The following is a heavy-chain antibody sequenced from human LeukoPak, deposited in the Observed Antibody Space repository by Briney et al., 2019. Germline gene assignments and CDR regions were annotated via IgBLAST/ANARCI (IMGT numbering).Heavy chain of an antibody. Sequence: GGSLRLSCAASGFTFSNYWMHWVRQVPGKGLVWVSRINDDGSATFYADSVKGRFTISRDNAKNTLFLQINSLRAEDTAGYYCAREILAPSKTHDYWGQGTLVTVSS. J-gene: IGHJ4*02. CDR2: INDDGSAT. CDR1: GFTFSNYW. D-gene: IGHD3-3*02. CDR3: AREILAPSKTHDY. V-gene: IGHV3-74*01.